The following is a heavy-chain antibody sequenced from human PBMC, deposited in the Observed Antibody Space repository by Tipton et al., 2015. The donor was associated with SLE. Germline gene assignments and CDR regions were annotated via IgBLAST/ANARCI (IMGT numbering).Heavy chain of an antibody. CDR2: VYHSGKT. D-gene: IGHD5-12*01. Sequence: PGLVKPSETLSLICAVSGGSISSHYWTWIRQTPGKGLEWIGFVYHSGKTEYNPSLKSRVSISVDTSKNELSLKVNSVTTADTAFYYCARANYNYYGMDVWGQGTTVTVSS. CDR3: ARANYNYYGMDV. J-gene: IGHJ6*02. V-gene: IGHV4-59*11. CDR1: GGSISSHY.